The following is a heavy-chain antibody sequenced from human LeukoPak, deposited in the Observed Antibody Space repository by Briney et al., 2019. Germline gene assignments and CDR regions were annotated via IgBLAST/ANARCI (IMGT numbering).Heavy chain of an antibody. CDR2: IYYSGST. CDR3: ARYYGSGRPFDI. D-gene: IGHD3-10*01. CDR1: GGSISSSSYY. J-gene: IGHJ3*02. V-gene: IGHV4-39*01. Sequence: SETLSLTCTVSGGSISSSSYYWGWIRQPPGKGLEWIGSIYYSGSTYYNPSLKSRVTISVDTSKNQFSLKLSSVTAADTAVYYCARYYGSGRPFDIWGQGTMVTVSS.